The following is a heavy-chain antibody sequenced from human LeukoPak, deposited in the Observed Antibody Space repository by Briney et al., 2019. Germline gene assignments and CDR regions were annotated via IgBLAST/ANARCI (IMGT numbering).Heavy chain of an antibody. CDR2: INPNSGGT. D-gene: IGHD3-9*01. CDR1: GYTFTGYY. J-gene: IGHJ5*02. V-gene: IGHV1-2*02. Sequence: ASVKVSCRASGYTFTGYYMHWVRQAPGQGLEWMGWINPNSGGTNYAQKFQGRVTMTRDTSISTAYMELSRLRSDDTAVYYCARVGENYDILTGYYGALNWFDPWGQGTLVTVSS. CDR3: ARVGENYDILTGYYGALNWFDP.